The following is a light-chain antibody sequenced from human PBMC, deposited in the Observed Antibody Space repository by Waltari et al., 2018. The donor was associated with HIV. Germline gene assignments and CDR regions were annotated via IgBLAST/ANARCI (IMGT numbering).Light chain of an antibody. CDR1: QGISSY. J-gene: IGKJ2*01. CDR2: AAS. V-gene: IGKV1-9*01. CDR3: QQLNSYPF. Sequence: DIQLTQSPSFLSASVGDRVTITCRASQGISSYLAWYQQKPGKAPKLLIYAASTLQSGVPSRFSGSGFGTEFTLTISSLQPEDFATYYCQQLNSYPFFGQGTKLEIK.